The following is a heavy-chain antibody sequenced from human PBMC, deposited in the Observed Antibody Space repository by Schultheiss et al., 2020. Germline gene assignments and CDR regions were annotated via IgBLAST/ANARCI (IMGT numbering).Heavy chain of an antibody. CDR3: ARVHLRSGSYYYGMDV. CDR2: IYHSGST. D-gene: IGHD1-26*01. V-gene: IGHV4-4*02. Sequence: SETLSLTCAVSGGSISSSNWWSWVRQPPGKGLEWIGEIYHSGSTYYNPSLKSRVTISVDTSKNQFSLKLSSVTAADTAVYYCARVHLRSGSYYYGMDVWGEGTTVTVSS. J-gene: IGHJ6*04. CDR1: GGSISSSNW.